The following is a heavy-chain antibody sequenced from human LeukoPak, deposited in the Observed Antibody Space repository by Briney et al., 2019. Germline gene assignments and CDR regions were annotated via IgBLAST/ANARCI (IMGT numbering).Heavy chain of an antibody. CDR2: IGAYNGNT. CDR3: ARPYYDILTGYYDAFDI. Sequence: ASVKVSCKASGYTFTSYGISWVRQAPGQGLEWMGWIGAYNGNTNYAQKLQGRVTMTTDTSTSTAYMELRSLRSEDTAVYYCARPYYDILTGYYDAFDIWGQGTMVTVSS. CDR1: GYTFTSYG. V-gene: IGHV1-18*01. J-gene: IGHJ3*02. D-gene: IGHD3-9*01.